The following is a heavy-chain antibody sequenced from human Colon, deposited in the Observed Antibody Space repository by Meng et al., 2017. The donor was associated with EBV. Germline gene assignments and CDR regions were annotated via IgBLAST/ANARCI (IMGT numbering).Heavy chain of an antibody. CDR3: ARGKQDAWELLAY. CDR2: IDDSGST. D-gene: IGHD1-26*01. J-gene: IGHJ4*02. V-gene: IGHV4-4*02. Sequence: QGQVSGSGPGLVKPSVTLSFTGVGSGVSISSNIRWTWGRKPRGKGLEWIGDIDDSGSTNYNPSLNSRISIALDKSKNHFSLKVNSVTAADTAVYYCARGKQDAWELLAYWGQGALVTVSS. CDR1: GVSISSNIR.